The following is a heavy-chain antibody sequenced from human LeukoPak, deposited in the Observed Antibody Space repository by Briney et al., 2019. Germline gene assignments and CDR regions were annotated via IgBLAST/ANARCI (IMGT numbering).Heavy chain of an antibody. CDR3: AKGAVWFGEYFDY. J-gene: IGHJ4*02. V-gene: IGHV3-23*01. Sequence: GGSLRLSCAASGFTFNSYAMSWVRQAPGQGLEWVSTISGRSSSTYYADSVKGRFTISRDNSKNTLYLQMNSLRAEDTAVYYCAKGAVWFGEYFDYWGQGTLVTVSS. CDR2: ISGRSSST. CDR1: GFTFNSYA. D-gene: IGHD3-10*01.